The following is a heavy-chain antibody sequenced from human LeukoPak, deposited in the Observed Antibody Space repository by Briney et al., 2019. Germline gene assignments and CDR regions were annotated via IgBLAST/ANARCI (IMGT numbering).Heavy chain of an antibody. V-gene: IGHV4-38-2*02. CDR2: IYHSGST. CDR1: GYSISSGYY. Sequence: PSETLSLTCTVSGYSISSGYYWGWIRQPPGKGLEWIGSIYHSGSTYYDPSLKSRVTISVDTSKNQFSLKLSSVTAADTAVYYCARVVTPWYYYDSSGYPELTGFDYWGQGTLVTVSS. J-gene: IGHJ4*02. D-gene: IGHD3-22*01. CDR3: ARVVTPWYYYDSSGYPELTGFDY.